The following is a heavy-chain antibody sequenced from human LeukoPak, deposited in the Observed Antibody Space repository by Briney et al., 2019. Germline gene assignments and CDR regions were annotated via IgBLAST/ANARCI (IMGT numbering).Heavy chain of an antibody. V-gene: IGHV1-18*01. CDR1: GYTVTSYG. J-gene: IGHJ4*02. CDR2: NSAYNGNT. D-gene: IGHD2-2*01. Sequence: SVKVSCKASGYTVTSYGSSWVRQAPGQGPEWMGWNSAYNGNTNYAQKLQGRVTMTTDTSTSTAYMELRSLRSDDTAVYYCASRTDSSTGDYWGQGTLVTVSS. CDR3: ASRTDSSTGDY.